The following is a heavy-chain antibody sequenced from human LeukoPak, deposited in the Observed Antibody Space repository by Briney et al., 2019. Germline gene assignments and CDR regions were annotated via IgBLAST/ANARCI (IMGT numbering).Heavy chain of an antibody. CDR2: ISGSGGST. CDR3: AKMLLHPSYCSSTSCYSGYYYYMDV. V-gene: IGHV3-23*01. D-gene: IGHD2-2*01. CDR1: GFTFSSYA. Sequence: PGGSLRLSCAASGFTFSSYAMSWVRQAPGKGLEWVSAISGSGGSTYYADSVKGRFTISRDNSKNTLYLQMNSLRAEDTAVYYCAKMLLHPSYCSSTSCYSGYYYYMDVWGKGTTVTVSS. J-gene: IGHJ6*03.